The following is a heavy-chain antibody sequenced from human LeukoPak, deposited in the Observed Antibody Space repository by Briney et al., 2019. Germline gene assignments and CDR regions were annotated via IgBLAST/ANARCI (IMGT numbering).Heavy chain of an antibody. J-gene: IGHJ6*03. Sequence: KSSETLSLTCSVSGYSISTGYYWVWIRQSPGKGLEWIGSIYRSGSTNYDPSLKSRVTISVDTSNNQFSLKVSSVTAADTAVYYCARGDCSSTICYSPMDVWGEGTTVTVSS. CDR3: ARGDCSSTICYSPMDV. CDR1: GYSISTGYY. V-gene: IGHV4-38-2*02. D-gene: IGHD2-2*01. CDR2: IYRSGST.